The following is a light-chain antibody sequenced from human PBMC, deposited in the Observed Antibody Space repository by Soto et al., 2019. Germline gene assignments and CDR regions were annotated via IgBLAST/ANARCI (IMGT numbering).Light chain of an antibody. CDR2: GAS. J-gene: IGKJ4*01. V-gene: IGKV3-20*01. CDR3: QQYGNSPLT. CDR1: QSVSSSY. Sequence: EIVLTQSPGTLSLSPGERATLSCRASQSVSSSYLAWYQQKPGQAPRLLICGASSRATGVPDRFSGSGSGTDFTLTISRLEPEDFAVYYCQQYGNSPLTFGGGTKVDIK.